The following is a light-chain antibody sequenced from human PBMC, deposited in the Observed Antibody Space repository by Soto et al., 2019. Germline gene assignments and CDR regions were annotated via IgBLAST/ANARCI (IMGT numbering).Light chain of an antibody. CDR1: QSISTG. J-gene: IGKJ1*01. CDR2: HAS. V-gene: IGKV1-5*01. Sequence: DIQMTQSPSTLPASVGDRVTITCRASQSISTGLAWYQQKPVTAPKVLIYHASNLQSGVPSRFSGSGSGTEFTLTISSLQPDDFATYYCQQYNSYSFGQGTKVDIK. CDR3: QQYNSYS.